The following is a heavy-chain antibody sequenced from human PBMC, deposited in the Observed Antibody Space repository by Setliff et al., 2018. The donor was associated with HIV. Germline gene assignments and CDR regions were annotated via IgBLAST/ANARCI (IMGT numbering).Heavy chain of an antibody. CDR3: AKEGEGSGWSRLDY. J-gene: IGHJ4*02. CDR1: GYTFTSYG. D-gene: IGHD6-19*01. V-gene: IGHV1-18*01. Sequence: ASVKVSCKASGYTFTSYGITWVRQAPGQGLEWMGWISTYSDETSSSQNLQGRLTMTTDTSTSRAYMELSSLRSEDTAVYYCAKEGEGSGWSRLDYWGQGTVVTVSS. CDR2: ISTYSDET.